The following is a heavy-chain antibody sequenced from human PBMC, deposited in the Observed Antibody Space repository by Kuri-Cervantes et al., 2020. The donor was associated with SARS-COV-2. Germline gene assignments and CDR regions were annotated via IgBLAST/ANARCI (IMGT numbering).Heavy chain of an antibody. Sequence: GESLKISCAASGFTSSSYGMHWVRQAPGKGLEWVAFIRYDGSNKYYADSVKGRFTISRDNSKNTLYLQMNSLRAEDTAVYYCAKDVAVGAHGVFDYWGQGTLVTVSS. D-gene: IGHD1-26*01. J-gene: IGHJ4*02. CDR3: AKDVAVGAHGVFDY. CDR1: GFTSSSYG. CDR2: IRYDGSNK. V-gene: IGHV3-30*02.